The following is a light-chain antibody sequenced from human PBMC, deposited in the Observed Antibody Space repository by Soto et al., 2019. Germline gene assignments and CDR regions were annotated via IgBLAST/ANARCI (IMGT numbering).Light chain of an antibody. CDR2: GAS. J-gene: IGKJ2*01. V-gene: IGKV3-20*01. Sequence: ELVLTQSPGTLSLSPGERATLSCRASQSVSSNYLAWYQQKPGQAPRLLIYGASSRATGIPDRFSGSGSGTDFTLTISRLEPEDFAVYYCQQDGSSSYTFGQGTKLEIK. CDR1: QSVSSNY. CDR3: QQDGSSSYT.